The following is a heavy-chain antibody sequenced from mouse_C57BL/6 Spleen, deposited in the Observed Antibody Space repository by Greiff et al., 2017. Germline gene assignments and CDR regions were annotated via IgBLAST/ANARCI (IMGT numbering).Heavy chain of an antibody. J-gene: IGHJ4*01. CDR2: IYPGGGYT. CDR1: GYTFTNYW. CDR3: ARSGYYYGSKDYAMDY. Sequence: VQLQESGAELVRPGTSVKMSCKASGYTFTNYWIGWAKQRPGHGLEWIGDIYPGGGYTNYNEKFKGKATLTADKSSSTAYMQFSSLTSEDSDIYYCARSGYYYGSKDYAMDYWGQGTSVTVSS. V-gene: IGHV1-63*01. D-gene: IGHD1-1*01.